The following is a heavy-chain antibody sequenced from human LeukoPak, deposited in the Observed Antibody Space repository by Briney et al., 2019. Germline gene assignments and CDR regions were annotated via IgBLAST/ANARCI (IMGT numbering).Heavy chain of an antibody. V-gene: IGHV3-74*03. CDR1: GFTFRNHW. D-gene: IGHD6-6*01. Sequence: GGSLRLSCAASGFTFRNHWMHWVRQTPGKGLVWVSRISSDGSSTTYADSVKGRFTISRDNAKSTLYLQMNSLRAEDTAMYYCARDQRVTGRPDIDYWGQGTLVIVSS. CDR3: ARDQRVTGRPDIDY. J-gene: IGHJ4*02. CDR2: ISSDGSST.